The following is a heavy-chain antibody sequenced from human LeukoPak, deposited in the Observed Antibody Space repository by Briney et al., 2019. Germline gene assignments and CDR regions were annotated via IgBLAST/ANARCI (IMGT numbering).Heavy chain of an antibody. V-gene: IGHV3-23*01. D-gene: IGHD1-26*01. CDR1: GFTFSNYA. J-gene: IGHJ4*02. Sequence: GGSLRLSCAASGFTFSNYAMSWVRQAPGKGLEWVSAFSAIDGTTSYADSVKGRFTISRDNSKNTLFLQMNSLRAEDTAVYYRAKGKASWWDLLFDYWGQGTLVTVSS. CDR3: AKGKASWWDLLFDY. CDR2: FSAIDGTT.